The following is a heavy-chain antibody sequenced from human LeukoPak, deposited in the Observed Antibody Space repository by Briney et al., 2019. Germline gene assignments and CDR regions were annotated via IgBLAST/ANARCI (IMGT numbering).Heavy chain of an antibody. CDR1: GYTFTTYW. CDR3: ASALAVPGLKGFDC. D-gene: IGHD6-19*01. CDR2: IYPGDSET. Sequence: GESLKISCKGSGYTFTTYWIGWVRQMPGKGLEWMGVIYPGDSETRYSPSFQGQVTISADKSISTAYLQWSSLEASDTAMYYCASALAVPGLKGFDCWGQGTLVTVSS. V-gene: IGHV5-51*01. J-gene: IGHJ4*02.